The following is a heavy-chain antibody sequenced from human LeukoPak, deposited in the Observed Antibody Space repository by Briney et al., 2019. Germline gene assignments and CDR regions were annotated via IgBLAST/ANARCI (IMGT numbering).Heavy chain of an antibody. V-gene: IGHV4-34*01. CDR2: INHSGST. CDR3: ARGYYYDSSGYYPIAVVFDY. CDR1: GGSFSGYY. Sequence: SETLSLTCAVYGGSFSGYYWSWLRQPPGKGLEWIGEINHSGSTNYNPSLKSRVTISVDTSKNQFSLKLSSVTAADTAVYYCARGYYYDSSGYYPIAVVFDYWGQGTLVTVSS. J-gene: IGHJ4*02. D-gene: IGHD3-22*01.